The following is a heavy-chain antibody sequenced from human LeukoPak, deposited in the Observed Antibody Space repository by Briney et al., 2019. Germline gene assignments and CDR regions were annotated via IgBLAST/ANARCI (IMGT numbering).Heavy chain of an antibody. CDR2: ISGSGGST. D-gene: IGHD6-19*01. CDR3: AKSPTRTVAGDLDY. J-gene: IGHJ4*02. Sequence: GGSLRLSCAASGFTFSSYAISWVRQAPGKGLEWVSAISGSGGSTYYADSVKGRFTISRDNSKNTLYLQMNSLRAEDTAVYYCAKSPTRTVAGDLDYWGQGTLVTVSS. CDR1: GFTFSSYA. V-gene: IGHV3-23*01.